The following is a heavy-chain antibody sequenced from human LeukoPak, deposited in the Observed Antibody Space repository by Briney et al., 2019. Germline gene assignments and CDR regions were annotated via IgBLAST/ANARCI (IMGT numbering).Heavy chain of an antibody. Sequence: PGGSLRLSCAASGFAFSTYDMHWVRQATGKGLEWVSAIGVAGDIYYPGSVKGRFTISRENAKNSLYLQMNSLRAGDTAVYYCARGFVHAFDIWGQGTMVTVSS. D-gene: IGHD6-6*01. CDR2: IGVAGDI. V-gene: IGHV3-13*04. J-gene: IGHJ3*02. CDR1: GFAFSTYD. CDR3: ARGFVHAFDI.